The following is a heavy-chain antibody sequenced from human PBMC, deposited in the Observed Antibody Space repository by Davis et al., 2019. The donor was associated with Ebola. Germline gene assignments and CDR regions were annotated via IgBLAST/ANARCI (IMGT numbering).Heavy chain of an antibody. CDR3: ERDNPDYGDSTFDY. D-gene: IGHD4-17*01. CDR1: GGTFSSYA. CDR2: IIPIFGTA. J-gene: IGHJ4*02. Sequence: SVQVSCKASGGTFSSYAISWVRQAPAQGLEWMGGIIPIFGTANYAQKFQGRVTITADESTSTAYMELSSLRSENTAVYYCERDNPDYGDSTFDYWGQGTLVTVSS. V-gene: IGHV1-69*13.